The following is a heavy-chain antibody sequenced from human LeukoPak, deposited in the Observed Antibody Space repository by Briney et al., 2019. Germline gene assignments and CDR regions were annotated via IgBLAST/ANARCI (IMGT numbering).Heavy chain of an antibody. J-gene: IGHJ6*03. Sequence: ASVKVSCKASGYTFTGYYMHWVRQAPGQGLEWMGWINPNSGNTGYAQKFQGRVTMTRNTSISTAYMELSSLRSEDTAVYYCARAPHYYGSGSYYNLLYYYYYYYMDVWGKGTTVTISS. V-gene: IGHV1-8*02. CDR3: ARAPHYYGSGSYYNLLYYYYYYYMDV. CDR1: GYTFTGYY. D-gene: IGHD3-10*01. CDR2: INPNSGNT.